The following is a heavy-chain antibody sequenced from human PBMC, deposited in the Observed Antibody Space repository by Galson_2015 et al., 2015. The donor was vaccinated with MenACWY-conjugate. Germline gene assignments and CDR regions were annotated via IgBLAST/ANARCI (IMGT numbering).Heavy chain of an antibody. V-gene: IGHV3-23*01. CDR3: AKDLVKNYEMMTGYYSD. CDR1: GFTFGSYA. D-gene: IGHD3-9*01. Sequence: SLRLSCAASGFTFGSYAMTWVRRAPGKGLEWVSTISDSGRFTYYADSVKGRFTISGDNSKNTVFLQMNSLRAEDTAAYYCAKDLVKNYEMMTGYYSDWGQGTLLTVSS. CDR2: ISDSGRFT. J-gene: IGHJ4*02.